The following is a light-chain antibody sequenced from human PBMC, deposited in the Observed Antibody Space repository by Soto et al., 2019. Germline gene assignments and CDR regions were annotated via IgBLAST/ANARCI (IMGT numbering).Light chain of an antibody. CDR2: DAS. CDR1: QSVTSY. J-gene: IGKJ4*02. Sequence: EIVLTQSPATLYLSPGERATLSCRASQSVTSYLAWYQQKAGQAPRLLIYDASTRATGIPARFSGSGSGTAFTLTISSLEPEDFAIYYCHQRTAEKFGGGTRVEIK. V-gene: IGKV3-11*01. CDR3: HQRTAEK.